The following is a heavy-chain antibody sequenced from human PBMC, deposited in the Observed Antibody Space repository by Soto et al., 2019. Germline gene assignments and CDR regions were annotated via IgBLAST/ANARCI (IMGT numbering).Heavy chain of an antibody. J-gene: IGHJ6*03. CDR3: ARGYPFYYYMDV. D-gene: IGHD6-13*01. CDR1: GFTFSRYD. V-gene: IGHV3-13*01. Sequence: PAGSLRLSCAASGFTFSRYDMHWVRQATGKGPEWVSAIGTAGDTYYPGSVKGRFTISRENAKNSLYLQMNSLRAGDTAVYYCARGYPFYYYMDVWGKGTTVTVS. CDR2: IGTAGDT.